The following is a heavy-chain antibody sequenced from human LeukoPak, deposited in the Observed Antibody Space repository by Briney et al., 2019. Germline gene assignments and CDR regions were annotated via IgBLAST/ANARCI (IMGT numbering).Heavy chain of an antibody. Sequence: GASVKVSCKASGVTFRSYAISWVRQAPGQGLEWIGRIIPIFGTANYAQNFQGRVTITADKSTSTAYMELSSLRSEDTAVYYCAREVRDTYYPFDYWGRGTLVTVSS. J-gene: IGHJ4*01. CDR2: IIPIFGTA. V-gene: IGHV1-69*06. CDR3: AREVRDTYYPFDY. D-gene: IGHD2/OR15-2a*01. CDR1: GVTFRSYA.